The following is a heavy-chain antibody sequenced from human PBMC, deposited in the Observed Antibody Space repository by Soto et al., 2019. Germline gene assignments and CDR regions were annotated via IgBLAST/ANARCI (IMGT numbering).Heavy chain of an antibody. CDR2: INAGNGNT. CDR3: ASDLGGCPDY. V-gene: IGHV1-3*01. J-gene: IGHJ4*02. Sequence: QVQLVQSGAEVKKPGASVKVSCKASGYTFTSYAMHWVRQAPGQRLEWMGWINAGNGNTKYSQKFQGRVTITRDTSASTANMELSSLRSEDTAVYYCASDLGGCPDYWGQGTLVTVSS. CDR1: GYTFTSYA.